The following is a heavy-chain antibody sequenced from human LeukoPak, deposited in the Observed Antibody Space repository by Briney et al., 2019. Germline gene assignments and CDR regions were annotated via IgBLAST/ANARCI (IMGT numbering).Heavy chain of an antibody. J-gene: IGHJ6*02. CDR3: ATPYSSGWPRGYYYYYGMDV. Sequence: ASVKVSCKVSGYTLTELSMHWVRQAPGKGLEWMGGFDPEDGETIYAQKFQGRVTMTEDTSTDTAYMELSSLRSEDTAVYYCATPYSSGWPRGYYYYYGMDVWGQGTTATVSS. CDR2: FDPEDGET. CDR1: GYTLTELS. V-gene: IGHV1-24*01. D-gene: IGHD6-19*01.